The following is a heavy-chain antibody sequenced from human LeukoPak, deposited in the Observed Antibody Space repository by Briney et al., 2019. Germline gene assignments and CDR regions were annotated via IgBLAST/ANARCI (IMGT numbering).Heavy chain of an antibody. CDR1: GFTSSSYS. CDR2: ISSSSSYI. Sequence: GGSLRLSCAASGFTSSSYSMNWVRQAPGKGLEWVSSISSSSSYIYYADSVKGRFTISRDNAKNSLYLQMNSLRAEDTAVYYCASKYSSGWYPLDYWGQGTLVTVSS. V-gene: IGHV3-21*01. CDR3: ASKYSSGWYPLDY. J-gene: IGHJ4*02. D-gene: IGHD6-19*01.